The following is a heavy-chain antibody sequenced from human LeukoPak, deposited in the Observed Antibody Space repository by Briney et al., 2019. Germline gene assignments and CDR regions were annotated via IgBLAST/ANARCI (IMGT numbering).Heavy chain of an antibody. D-gene: IGHD2-2*01. CDR3: ARALSVVVPADAFDI. V-gene: IGHV1-2*02. J-gene: IGHJ3*02. CDR2: INPNSGGT. CDR1: GYTFTGYY. Sequence: ASVKVSCKSSGYTFTGYYMHWVRQAPGPGLEWMGWINPNSGGTNYAQKFQGRVTMTRDTSISTAYMELSRLRSDDTAVYYCARALSVVVPADAFDIWGQGTMVTVSS.